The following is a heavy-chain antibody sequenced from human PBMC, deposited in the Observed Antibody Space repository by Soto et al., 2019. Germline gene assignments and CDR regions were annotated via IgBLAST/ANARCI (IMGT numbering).Heavy chain of an antibody. Sequence: QVQLVQSGAEVKKPGASVKVSCKASGYTFTSYDINWVRQATGQGLEWMGWMNPNSGNTGYAEKFKGRFTMTRNNSKSTVYMELNSLRSDDTAVYYCARTPYHDAVDFWGQGTMVTVSS. CDR2: MNPNSGNT. D-gene: IGHD2-2*01. J-gene: IGHJ4*03. CDR1: GYTFTSYD. CDR3: ARTPYHDAVDF. V-gene: IGHV1-8*01.